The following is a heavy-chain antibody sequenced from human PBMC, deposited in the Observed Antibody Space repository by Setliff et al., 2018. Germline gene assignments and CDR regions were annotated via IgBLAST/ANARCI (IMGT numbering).Heavy chain of an antibody. Sequence: ASVKVSCKASGYTSTGYFIHWVRQAPGQGLEWMGWINPNSGGTNYAQKFQGRVTMTRDTSISTAYMELSRLRSDDTAVYSCARSRLYGGWFDPWGQGTLVTVSS. V-gene: IGHV1-2*02. J-gene: IGHJ5*02. D-gene: IGHD4-17*01. CDR1: GYTSTGYF. CDR3: ARSRLYGGWFDP. CDR2: INPNSGGT.